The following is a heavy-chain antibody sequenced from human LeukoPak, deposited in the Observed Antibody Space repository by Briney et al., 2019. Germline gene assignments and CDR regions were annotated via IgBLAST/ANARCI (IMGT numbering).Heavy chain of an antibody. CDR2: ISGSGDST. D-gene: IGHD2-8*02. Sequence: GGSLRLSCAASGFTFSSFAMSWVRQAPGKGLEWISAISGSGDSTYYADSVKGRFTISRDNSKNTLYLQMNSLRAEDTALYYCAKAMSWYYFDYWSQGTLVTVSS. CDR3: AKAMSWYYFDY. J-gene: IGHJ4*02. CDR1: GFTFSSFA. V-gene: IGHV3-23*01.